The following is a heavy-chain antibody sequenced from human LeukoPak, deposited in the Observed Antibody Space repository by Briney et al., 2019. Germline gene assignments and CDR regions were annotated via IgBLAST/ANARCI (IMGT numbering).Heavy chain of an antibody. Sequence: SVKVSCKASGGTFSSYAISWVRQAPGQGLEWMGGIIPIFGTANYAQKFQGRVTITADESTSTAYMELSSLRSEDTAVYYCARVMTISKNWFDPWGQGTLVTVSS. CDR3: ARVMTISKNWFDP. D-gene: IGHD3-3*01. J-gene: IGHJ5*02. CDR1: GGTFSSYA. CDR2: IIPIFGTA. V-gene: IGHV1-69*01.